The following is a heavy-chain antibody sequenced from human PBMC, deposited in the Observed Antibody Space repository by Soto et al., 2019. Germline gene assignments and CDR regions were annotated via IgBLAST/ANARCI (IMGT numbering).Heavy chain of an antibody. J-gene: IGHJ5*02. CDR1: GGSISSGGHY. CDR3: ATGGNSRRFDP. Sequence: QVQLQESGPGLVRPTQTLSLTCTVSGGSISSGGHYWGWIRQHPGKGLEWIGYIYYSGTTYYNPSPKSRIAISVDTSKNQSSLSLSSVTAADTAVYYCATGGNSRRFDPWGQGTLVTVSS. D-gene: IGHD1-1*01. V-gene: IGHV4-31*03. CDR2: IYYSGTT.